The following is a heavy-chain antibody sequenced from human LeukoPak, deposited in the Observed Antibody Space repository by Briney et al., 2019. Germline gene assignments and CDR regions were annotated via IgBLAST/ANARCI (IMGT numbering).Heavy chain of an antibody. CDR1: GNIITSYA. Sequence: ASVKVSCKASGNIITSYAMNWVRQAPGQGLEWMGWINTNTGNPTYAQGFTGRFVFSLDTSVNTAYLQISSLKAEDTAVYYCARDPVPGRFDYWGQGTLVTVSS. D-gene: IGHD6-19*01. CDR3: ARDPVPGRFDY. CDR2: INTNTGNP. V-gene: IGHV7-4-1*02. J-gene: IGHJ4*02.